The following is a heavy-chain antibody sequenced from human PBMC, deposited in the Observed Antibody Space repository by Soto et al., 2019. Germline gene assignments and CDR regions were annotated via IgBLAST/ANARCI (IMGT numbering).Heavy chain of an antibody. CDR3: AARGPHFWSGHYTGYDWFDP. CDR2: IVVGSGNT. D-gene: IGHD3-3*02. Sequence: SVKVSCKASGFTFTSSAVQWVRQARGQRLEWIGWIVVGSGNTNYAQKFQERVTITRGMSTSTAYMELSSLRSEDTAVYYCAARGPHFWSGHYTGYDWFDPWGQGTLVTVSS. CDR1: GFTFTSSA. J-gene: IGHJ5*02. V-gene: IGHV1-58*01.